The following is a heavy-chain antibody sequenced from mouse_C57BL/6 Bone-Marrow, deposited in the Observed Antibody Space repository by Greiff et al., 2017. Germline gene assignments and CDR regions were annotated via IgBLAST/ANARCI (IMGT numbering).Heavy chain of an antibody. CDR1: GYTFTSYW. CDR2: INPSSGDT. CDR3: ATYYSNSDAMDY. Sequence: VQLQQSGAELAKPGASVKLSCKASGYTFTSYWMHWVKQRPGKGLEWIGYINPSSGDTKYNQKFKDKATLPADKSSSTAYMQLSSLTYADSAVYYWATYYSNSDAMDYWGQGTSVTVSS. J-gene: IGHJ4*01. D-gene: IGHD2-5*01. V-gene: IGHV1-7*01.